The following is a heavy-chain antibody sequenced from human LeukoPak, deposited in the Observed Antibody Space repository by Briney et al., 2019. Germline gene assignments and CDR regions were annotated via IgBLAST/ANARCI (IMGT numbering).Heavy chain of an antibody. J-gene: IGHJ6*03. V-gene: IGHV3-23*01. D-gene: IGHD6-13*01. CDR3: AKSAAAGSYYYTTTWTS. CDR1: GFTFSYYA. CDR2: ISGSGGST. Sequence: GGSLRLSCAASGFTFSYYAMSWVRQAPGKGLEWVSGISGSGGSTYYADSVKGRFSISRDNSKNSLYLQMNSLRTEDTALYYCAKSAAAGSYYYTTTWTSGAKGPRSPSP.